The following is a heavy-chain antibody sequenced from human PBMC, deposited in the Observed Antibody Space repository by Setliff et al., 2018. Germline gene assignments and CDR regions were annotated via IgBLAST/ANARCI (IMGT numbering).Heavy chain of an antibody. CDR2: IKDSDYST. J-gene: IGHJ4*02. Sequence: SLRLSCVGSGFTISGYAMTWVRQVPGKGLEWISSIKDSDYSTYYADSVKGRFTISRDNSKNSLYLQMNNLRTEDTAVYYCFGAGTCSYWGQGTVVTVSS. V-gene: IGHV3-23*05. CDR3: FGAGTCSY. CDR1: GFTISGYA. D-gene: IGHD3-10*01.